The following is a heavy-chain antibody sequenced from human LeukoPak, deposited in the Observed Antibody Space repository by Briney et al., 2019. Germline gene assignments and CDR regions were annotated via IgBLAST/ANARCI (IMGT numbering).Heavy chain of an antibody. D-gene: IGHD6-13*01. J-gene: IGHJ6*03. CDR2: INPNSLGT. Sequence: ASVKVSFKASGYTFTGYYMHWVRQAPGQGLEWMGWINPNSLGTNYAQKIQGRVTITRDTSISTAYMELSRLRSDDTAVYYCARGHTFVSSWYDYYYYYYMDVWGKGTTVTVSS. CDR3: ARGHTFVSSWYDYYYYYYMDV. V-gene: IGHV1-2*02. CDR1: GYTFTGYY.